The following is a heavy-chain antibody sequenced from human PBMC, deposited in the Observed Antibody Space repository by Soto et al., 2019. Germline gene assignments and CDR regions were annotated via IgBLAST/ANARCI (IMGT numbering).Heavy chain of an antibody. D-gene: IGHD3-16*01. CDR3: AHLVYRAGGRIFDS. V-gene: IGHV2-5*01. J-gene: IGHJ4*02. CDR2: IYWNDEK. CDR1: GFSLSISGEG. Sequence: QITLKDTGPTLVKPTQTLTLTCTFSGFSLSISGEGVGWIRQPPGKALEWLALIYWNDEKHYSHSPKSRLTISKDTSKNQVVLTMTNMDPVDTATYYCAHLVYRAGGRIFDSWGQGTLVTVSS.